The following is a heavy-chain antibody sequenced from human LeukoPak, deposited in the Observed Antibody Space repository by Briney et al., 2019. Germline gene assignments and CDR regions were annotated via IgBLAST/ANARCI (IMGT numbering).Heavy chain of an antibody. V-gene: IGHV1-2*04. J-gene: IGHJ6*02. D-gene: IGHD4-17*01. Sequence: VSVKVSCKASGYTFTGYYMHWVRQAPGQGLEWMGWINPNSGGTNYAQKFQGWVTMTRDTSISTAYMELSRLRSDDTAVYYCARHTVTTEPYYYYGMDVWGQGTTVTVSS. CDR3: ARHTVTTEPYYYYGMDV. CDR2: INPNSGGT. CDR1: GYTFTGYY.